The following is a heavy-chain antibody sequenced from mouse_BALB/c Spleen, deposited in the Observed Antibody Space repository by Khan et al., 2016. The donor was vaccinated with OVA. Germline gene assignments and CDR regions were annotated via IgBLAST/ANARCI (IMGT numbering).Heavy chain of an antibody. CDR3: ARVYGGDFDY. CDR2: ISYSGNT. D-gene: IGHD1-1*01. J-gene: IGHJ2*01. CDR1: GYSITSDYA. V-gene: IGHV3-2*02. Sequence: QLEESGPGLVKPSQSLSLTCTVTGYSITSDYAWNWIRQFPGNKLEWMGFISYSGNTNYNPSLKSRISITRDTSTNQFFLQLNSVTTEDTATYYCARVYGGDFDYWGQGTTLTVSS.